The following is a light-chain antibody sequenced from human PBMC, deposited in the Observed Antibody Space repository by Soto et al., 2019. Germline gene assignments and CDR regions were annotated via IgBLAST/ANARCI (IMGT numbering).Light chain of an antibody. V-gene: IGLV2-23*02. CDR2: EVT. CDR1: GSDIGANNL. Sequence: QSALTQPASVSGSPGQSITISCAGGGSDIGANNLVSWYQQHPGTVPRLLIFEVTKRPTGISSRFSDSKSGNTASLTISGLRAEDEADYHCCSYAGSRTFTFGGGTQLTVL. J-gene: IGLJ2*01. CDR3: CSYAGSRTFT.